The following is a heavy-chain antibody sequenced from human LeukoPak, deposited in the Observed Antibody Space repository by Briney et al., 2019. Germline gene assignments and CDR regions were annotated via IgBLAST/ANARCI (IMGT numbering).Heavy chain of an antibody. D-gene: IGHD3-3*01. Sequence: ASVKLSCKASGGTFSSCANRWVRQAPGQGLEWMGRIIPIFGKANYAQKFQGRVTITADKSTSTAYMELSSLRSEDTAVYYCARDRVDFWRGYRIGSGNNWCDPRGQGTVVTVSS. J-gene: IGHJ5*02. CDR1: GGTFSSCA. CDR2: IIPIFGKA. CDR3: ARDRVDFWRGYRIGSGNNWCDP. V-gene: IGHV1-69*04.